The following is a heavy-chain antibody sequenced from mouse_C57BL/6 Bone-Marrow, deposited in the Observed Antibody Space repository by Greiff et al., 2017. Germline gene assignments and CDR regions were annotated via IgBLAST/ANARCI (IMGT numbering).Heavy chain of an antibody. CDR1: GFTFSSYT. V-gene: IGHV5-9*01. J-gene: IGHJ1*03. CDR2: ISGGGGNT. D-gene: IGHD1-1*01. Sequence: EVMLVESGGGLVKPGGSLKLSCASSGFTFSSYTMSCFRQTPEKRLQWVAAISGGGGNTYYPDSVKGRFTISRDNDKNILYLQMSSLRSEDTALYYCSRQVTTVLATKYFDVWGTETTVTVAS. CDR3: SRQVTTVLATKYFDV.